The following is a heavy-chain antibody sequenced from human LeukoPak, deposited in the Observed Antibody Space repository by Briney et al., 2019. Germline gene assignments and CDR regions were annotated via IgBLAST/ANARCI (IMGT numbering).Heavy chain of an antibody. D-gene: IGHD5-12*01. CDR1: GYTLTELS. Sequence: ASVKVSFKVSGYTLTELSMHWVRQAPGKGLEWMGGFDPEDGETIYAQKFQGRVTMTRDTSTSTVYMELSSLRSEDTAVYYCARGAAGNGGCLDYWGQGTLVTVSS. CDR3: ARGAAGNGGCLDY. V-gene: IGHV1-24*01. CDR2: FDPEDGET. J-gene: IGHJ4*02.